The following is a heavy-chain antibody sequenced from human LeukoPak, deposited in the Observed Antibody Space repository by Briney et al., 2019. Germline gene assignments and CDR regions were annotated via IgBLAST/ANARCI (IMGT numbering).Heavy chain of an antibody. CDR3: ASSAGDSSWVGDAFDI. J-gene: IGHJ3*02. V-gene: IGHV3-7*01. CDR2: IKEDGSEK. D-gene: IGHD3-22*01. CDR1: GFTFSNYW. Sequence: GGSLRLSCAASGFTFSNYWMSWVRQAPGKGLEWVANIKEDGSEKHYVGSVKGRFTISRDNAKNSLYLQMNSLRVDDAAVYYCASSAGDSSWVGDAFDIWGQGTMVTVSS.